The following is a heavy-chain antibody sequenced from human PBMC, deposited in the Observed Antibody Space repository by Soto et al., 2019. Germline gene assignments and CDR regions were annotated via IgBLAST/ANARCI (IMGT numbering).Heavy chain of an antibody. D-gene: IGHD6-13*01. CDR3: ARDGTGIAAAGWIDY. J-gene: IGHJ4*02. CDR2: IYTSGST. Sequence: PSETLSLTCTVSGGSISSYYWSWIRQPAGKGLEWIGRIYTSGSTNYNPSLESRVTMSVDTSKNQFSLKLSSVTAADTAVYYCARDGTGIAAAGWIDYWGQGTLVTVSS. CDR1: GGSISSYY. V-gene: IGHV4-4*07.